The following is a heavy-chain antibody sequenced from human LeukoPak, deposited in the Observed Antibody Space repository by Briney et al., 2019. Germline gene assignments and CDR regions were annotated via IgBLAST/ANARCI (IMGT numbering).Heavy chain of an antibody. CDR2: IYYSGST. Sequence: SETLSLTCTVSGGSISSYYWSWIRQPPGKGLELIGYIYYSGSTNYNPSLKSRVTISVDTSKNQFSLKLSSVTAADTAVYYCARYLGYCSGGSCYSGYFQHWGQGTLVTVSS. J-gene: IGHJ1*01. V-gene: IGHV4-59*01. CDR3: ARYLGYCSGGSCYSGYFQH. CDR1: GGSISSYY. D-gene: IGHD2-15*01.